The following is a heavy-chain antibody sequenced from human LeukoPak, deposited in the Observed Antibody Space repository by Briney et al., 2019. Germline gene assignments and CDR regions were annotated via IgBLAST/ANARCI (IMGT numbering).Heavy chain of an antibody. CDR1: GFSFRDYP. V-gene: IGHV3-23*01. CDR2: ISAGADVI. CDR3: AKSLIHPNYYYYYMDV. J-gene: IGHJ6*03. Sequence: GGSLRLSCEAAGFSFRDYPMGWVRRASGKRLEWVSGISAGADVIFYADPVKGRFTISRDNSKNTLYLQMNSLRAEDTAVYYCAKSLIHPNYYYYYMDVWGKGTTVTVSS.